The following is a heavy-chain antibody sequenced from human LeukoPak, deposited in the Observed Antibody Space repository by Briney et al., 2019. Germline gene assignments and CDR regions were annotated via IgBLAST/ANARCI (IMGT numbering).Heavy chain of an antibody. Sequence: GGSLRLSCAASGFTFNNAWMRWVRQAPGKGLEWVGRIKRKNDGGTTDYAAPVKGGFTISRDDSKNTVYLEMNSLKTEDTAVYYCTTDTHCSTIGCRGPNYYYGLDVWGQGTTVTVSS. CDR2: IKRKNDGGTT. CDR1: GFTFNNAW. J-gene: IGHJ6*02. CDR3: TTDTHCSTIGCRGPNYYYGLDV. D-gene: IGHD2-2*01. V-gene: IGHV3-15*01.